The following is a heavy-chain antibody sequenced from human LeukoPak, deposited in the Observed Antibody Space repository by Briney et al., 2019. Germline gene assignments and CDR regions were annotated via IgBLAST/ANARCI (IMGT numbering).Heavy chain of an antibody. V-gene: IGHV3-23*01. D-gene: IGHD3-10*01. CDR2: ISGSGGST. J-gene: IGHJ4*02. Sequence: GGSLRLSCAASGFTFSRYAMSWVRQAPGRGLEWVSAISGSGGSTYYADSVKGRFTISRDNSKNTLYLQMNSLRAEDTAVYYCAKDFPYYYGSSYFDYWGQGTLVTVSS. CDR3: AKDFPYYYGSSYFDY. CDR1: GFTFSRYA.